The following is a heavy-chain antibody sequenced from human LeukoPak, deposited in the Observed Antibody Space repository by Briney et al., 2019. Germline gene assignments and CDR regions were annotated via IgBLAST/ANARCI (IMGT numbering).Heavy chain of an antibody. Sequence: GGSLRLSCVASGFSFNNYAMNWVRQAPGKGLEWVSLIIGSSGSTFYADSVKGRFTISRDKSKNTLYLQMNSLRAEDTAVYYCAKGAYDYIEIAYFDFWGQGSLVTVSS. J-gene: IGHJ4*02. D-gene: IGHD5-12*01. CDR2: IIGSSGST. CDR3: AKGAYDYIEIAYFDF. CDR1: GFSFNNYA. V-gene: IGHV3-23*01.